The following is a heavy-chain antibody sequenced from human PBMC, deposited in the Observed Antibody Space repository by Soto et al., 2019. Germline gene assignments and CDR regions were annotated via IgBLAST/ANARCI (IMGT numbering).Heavy chain of an antibody. J-gene: IGHJ4*02. CDR2: ISHDGSNQ. CDR1: GFTFSTYG. CDR3: ATDANEYLWEYYFDF. V-gene: IGHV3-30*03. D-gene: IGHD3-16*01. Sequence: GGSLRLSCAASGFTFSTYGMHWVRQAPATGLEWVAFISHDGSNQYYADSMKGRFTISRDNSKNTLYLQMNSLRPDDTAVYYCATDANEYLWEYYFDFWGQGTLVTVSS.